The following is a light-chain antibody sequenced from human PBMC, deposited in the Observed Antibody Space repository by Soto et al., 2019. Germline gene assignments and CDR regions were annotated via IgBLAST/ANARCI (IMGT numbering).Light chain of an antibody. CDR3: SSYTTSGTAV. J-gene: IGLJ3*02. CDR2: EVS. V-gene: IGLV2-14*01. Sequence: QSALTQPASVSGSPRQSISISCTGTSSDIGAYNYVSWYQQHPGKAPKLIIYEVSNRPSGVSSRFSGPKSGNTASLTISGLQAEDEADYYCSSYTTSGTAVFGGGTKLTVL. CDR1: SSDIGAYNY.